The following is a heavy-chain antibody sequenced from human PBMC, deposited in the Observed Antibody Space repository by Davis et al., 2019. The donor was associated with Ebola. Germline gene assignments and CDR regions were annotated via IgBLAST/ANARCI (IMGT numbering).Heavy chain of an antibody. Sequence: MPSETLSLTCAVSGGSISSYYWSWIRQPPGKGLEWIGHIYYSGSTNYNPSLKSRVTISVDTSKNQFSLKLSSVTAADTAVYYCARLSGVVVVPAALRYYYGMDVWGQGTTVTVSS. D-gene: IGHD2-2*01. J-gene: IGHJ6*02. CDR1: GGSISSYY. V-gene: IGHV4-59*08. CDR2: IYYSGST. CDR3: ARLSGVVVVPAALRYYYGMDV.